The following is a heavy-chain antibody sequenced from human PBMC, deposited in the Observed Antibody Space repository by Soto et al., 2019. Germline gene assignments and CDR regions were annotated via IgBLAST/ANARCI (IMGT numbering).Heavy chain of an antibody. J-gene: IGHJ4*03. CDR2: INPSGGST. V-gene: IGHV1-46*01. CDR3: ARDSGYSYGYRHFDY. D-gene: IGHD5-18*01. Sequence: GVSVKVSCKASGYTFTSYYMHWVRQAPGQGLEWMGIINPSGGSTSYAQKFQGRVTMTRDTSTSTVYMELSSLRSEDTAVYYCARDSGYSYGYRHFDYWGQGTTVTVSS. CDR1: GYTFTSYY.